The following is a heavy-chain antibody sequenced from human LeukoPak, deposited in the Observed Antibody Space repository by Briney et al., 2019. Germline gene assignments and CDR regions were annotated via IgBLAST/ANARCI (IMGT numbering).Heavy chain of an antibody. Sequence: GASVKVSCKAFGYTFSSKYMHWVRQAPGQRLEWMGVISPSGGSTTYAQRFRGRLTLTRDMSTSTDYLELSSLRSDDTAVYYCARDNSVRDEAWWFNPWGQGTLVTVSS. CDR1: GYTFSSKY. J-gene: IGHJ5*02. V-gene: IGHV1-46*01. CDR2: ISPSGGST. D-gene: IGHD4-23*01. CDR3: ARDNSVRDEAWWFNP.